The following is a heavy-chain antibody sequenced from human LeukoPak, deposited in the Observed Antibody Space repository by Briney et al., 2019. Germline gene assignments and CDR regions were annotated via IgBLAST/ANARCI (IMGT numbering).Heavy chain of an antibody. CDR1: GYTSGYTFSSNT. J-gene: IGHJ4*02. CDR2: INPNSGGT. V-gene: IGHV1-2*02. CDR3: ARSPDILTGEKFDY. Sequence: ASVKVSCKASGYTSGYTFSSNTISWVRQAPGQGLEWMGWINPNSGGTNYAQKFQDRVTMTRDTSISTVYMELSRLRSDDTAVYYCARSPDILTGEKFDYWGQGTLVTVSS. D-gene: IGHD3-9*01.